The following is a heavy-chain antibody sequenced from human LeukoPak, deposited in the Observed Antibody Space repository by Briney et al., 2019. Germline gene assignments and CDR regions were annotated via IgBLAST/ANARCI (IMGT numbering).Heavy chain of an antibody. Sequence: ASVKVSCKASGYTFTRYYMHWVRQAPGQGLEWMGWINPNSGGTNYAQKLQARVTMTRDTTISTAYVELSRLRCDDGGVYYCARDGSSSWYWFDPWGEGTLVTVSS. J-gene: IGHJ5*02. D-gene: IGHD6-13*01. CDR2: INPNSGGT. V-gene: IGHV1-2*02. CDR3: ARDGSSSWYWFDP. CDR1: GYTFTRYY.